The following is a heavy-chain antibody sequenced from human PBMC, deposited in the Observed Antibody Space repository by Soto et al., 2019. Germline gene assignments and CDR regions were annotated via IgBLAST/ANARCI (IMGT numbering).Heavy chain of an antibody. CDR3: ARDGGYTTFDFEN. Sequence: GGSLRLSCAASGFTFSSSAMNWVRQAPGKGLEWISYITPSSNAIMYADSVRGRFTISRDNAENSLYLQMYSLRAEDTAVYYCARDGGYTTFDFENWGQGTLVTVSS. CDR2: ITPSSNAI. CDR1: GFTFSSSA. V-gene: IGHV3-48*01. J-gene: IGHJ4*02. D-gene: IGHD5-12*01.